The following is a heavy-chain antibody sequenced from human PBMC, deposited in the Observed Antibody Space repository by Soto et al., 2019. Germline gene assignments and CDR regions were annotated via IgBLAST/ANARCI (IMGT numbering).Heavy chain of an antibody. J-gene: IGHJ4*02. CDR1: GGSISRYY. CDR3: ASASGYDLSIDY. CDR2: VYYRGCS. Sequence: QVQLQESGPGLVKPSETLSLTCTVSGGSISRYYWSWIRQPPGKGLELIGYVYYRGCSNYNPSLKSRVTISVDTSKNQFSLKLSSVTAADTALYYCASASGYDLSIDYWGQGTLVTVSS. V-gene: IGHV4-59*08. D-gene: IGHD5-12*01.